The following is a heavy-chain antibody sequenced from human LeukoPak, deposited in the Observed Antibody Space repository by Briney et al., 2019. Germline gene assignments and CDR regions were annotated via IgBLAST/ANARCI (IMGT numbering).Heavy chain of an antibody. V-gene: IGHV3-48*01. J-gene: IGHJ3*02. Sequence: GGSLRLSCAASGFTFSSYSMNWVRQAPGKGLEWVSYISSSSSTIYYADSVRGRFTISRDNAKNSLYLQMNSLRAEDTAVYYCARGIAVAGTKIGNAFDIWGQGTMVTVSS. CDR3: ARGIAVAGTKIGNAFDI. D-gene: IGHD6-19*01. CDR1: GFTFSSYS. CDR2: ISSSSSTI.